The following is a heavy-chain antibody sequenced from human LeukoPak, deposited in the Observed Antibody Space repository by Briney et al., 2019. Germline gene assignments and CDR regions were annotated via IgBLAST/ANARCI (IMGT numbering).Heavy chain of an antibody. CDR2: ITSSGTYT. Sequence: GGSLRLSCAASGFTFSSYSMNWVRQAPGKAMEWVSSITSSGTYTFYADSVKGRFTISRDNAKNSLYLQMDSLGPEDTAVYYCARDPYSGNYGTYYYYYMDVWGKGTTVTISS. D-gene: IGHD1-26*01. CDR1: GFTFSSYS. J-gene: IGHJ6*03. CDR3: ARDPYSGNYGTYYYYYMDV. V-gene: IGHV3-21*01.